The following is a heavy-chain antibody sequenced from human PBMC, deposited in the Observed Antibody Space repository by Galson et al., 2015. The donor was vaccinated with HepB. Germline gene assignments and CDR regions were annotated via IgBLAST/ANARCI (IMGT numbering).Heavy chain of an antibody. CDR1: GFTFSSYS. Sequence: SLRLSCAATGFTFSSYSMNWLRQAPGKGLEWVSFISSNSHYIYYRDSVKGRFTISRDNAKNSVYLQMNSLGVEDTAVYYCARSLVTIFAVFTIPPAYWGQGTLVPVSS. CDR3: ARSLVTIFAVFTIPPAY. J-gene: IGHJ4*02. D-gene: IGHD3-3*01. CDR2: ISSNSHYI. V-gene: IGHV3-21*01.